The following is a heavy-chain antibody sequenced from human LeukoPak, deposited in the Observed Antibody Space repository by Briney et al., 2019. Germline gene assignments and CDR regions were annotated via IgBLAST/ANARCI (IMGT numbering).Heavy chain of an antibody. CDR2: INPSGGST. D-gene: IGHD3-16*01. CDR1: GYTFTSYY. CDR3: ARGGYWVSGYYYYGMDV. Sequence: GASVKVSCKASGYTFTSYYMHWVRQAPGQGLEWMGIINPSGGSTSYAQKFQGRVTMTRDTSISTAYMELSRLRSDDTAVYYCARGGYWVSGYYYYGMDVWGQGTTVTVSS. J-gene: IGHJ6*02. V-gene: IGHV1-46*01.